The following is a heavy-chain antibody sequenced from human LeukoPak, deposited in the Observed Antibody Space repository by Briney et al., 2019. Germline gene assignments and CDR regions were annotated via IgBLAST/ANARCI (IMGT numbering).Heavy chain of an antibody. Sequence: ASVKVSCKASGYTFSNYYMHWVRQAPGQGLEWMGWINTNTGNPTYAQGFTGRFVFSLDTSVSTAYLQISSLKAEDTAVYYCARGLWFGEFPYYYYYYYMDVWGKGTTVTVSS. CDR2: INTNTGNP. D-gene: IGHD3-10*01. V-gene: IGHV7-4-1*02. J-gene: IGHJ6*03. CDR3: ARGLWFGEFPYYYYYYYMDV. CDR1: GYTFSNYY.